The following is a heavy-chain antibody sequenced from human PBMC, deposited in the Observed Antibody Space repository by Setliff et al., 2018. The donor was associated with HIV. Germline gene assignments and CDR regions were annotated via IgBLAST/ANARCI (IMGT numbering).Heavy chain of an antibody. CDR1: GFTFSIYT. CDR3: VRDLMWAFDI. D-gene: IGHD2-21*01. V-gene: IGHV3-21*01. J-gene: IGHJ3*02. CDR2: LSGDSNHI. Sequence: LSLSCAASGFTFSIYTMNWVRQAPGKGLEWVSSLSGDSNHIYYVDSVKGRFTISRDNAMNSLYLQMSSLRVEDTAVYYCVRDLMWAFDIWGQGTMVTVSS.